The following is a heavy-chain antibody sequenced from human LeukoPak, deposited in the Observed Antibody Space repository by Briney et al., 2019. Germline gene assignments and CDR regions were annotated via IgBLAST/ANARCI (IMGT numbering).Heavy chain of an antibody. V-gene: IGHV4-4*02. J-gene: IGHJ3*02. CDR1: GGSISSNNW. CDR2: IYHSGSP. Sequence: SETLSLTCAVSGGSISSNNWWGWVRQPPGKGLEWIGEIYHSGSPNYNPSLKSRVTISVDTSKNQFSLKLSSVTAADTAVYYCARHRIWSGWLVRDQSAFDIWGQGTMVTVSS. CDR3: ARHRIWSGWLVRDQSAFDI. D-gene: IGHD3-3*01.